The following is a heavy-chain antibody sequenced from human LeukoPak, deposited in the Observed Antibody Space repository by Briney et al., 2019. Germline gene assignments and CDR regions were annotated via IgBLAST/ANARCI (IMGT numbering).Heavy chain of an antibody. V-gene: IGHV1-2*02. CDR2: INPNSGGT. CDR3: ARGSDYYDSSGYSF. Sequence: ASVKVSCKASGYTFTGYYMHWVRQAPGRGLEWMGWINPNSGGTNYAQKFQGRVTMTRDTSISTAYMELSRLRSDDTAVYYCARGSDYYDSSGYSFWGQGTLVTVSS. J-gene: IGHJ4*02. CDR1: GYTFTGYY. D-gene: IGHD3-22*01.